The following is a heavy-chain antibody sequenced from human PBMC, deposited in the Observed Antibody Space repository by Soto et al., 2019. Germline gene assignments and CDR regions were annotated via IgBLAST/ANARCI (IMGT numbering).Heavy chain of an antibody. CDR1: GGSISSGGYY. Sequence: PSETLSLTCTVSGGSISSGGYYWSWIRQHPGKGLEWIGYIYYSGSTYYNPSLKSRVTISVDTSKNQFSLKLSSVTAADTAVYYCARVPPLYGPYFDYWGQRTLVPVSS. V-gene: IGHV4-31*03. J-gene: IGHJ4*02. CDR2: IYYSGST. D-gene: IGHD3-10*01. CDR3: ARVPPLYGPYFDY.